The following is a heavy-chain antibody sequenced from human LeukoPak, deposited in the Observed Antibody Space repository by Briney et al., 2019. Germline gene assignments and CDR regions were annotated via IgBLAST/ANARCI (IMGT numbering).Heavy chain of an antibody. V-gene: IGHV1-69*05. CDR1: GGTFSSYA. CDR3: ARDIGIGSYYMDV. Sequence: GASVKLSCNASGGTFSSYAISWVRQAPGQGLELMGGIIPIFGTANYAQKFQGRVTITTDESTSTAYMELSSLRSEDTAVYYCARDIGIGSYYMDVWGKGTTVTVSS. D-gene: IGHD3-16*02. CDR2: IIPIFGTA. J-gene: IGHJ6*03.